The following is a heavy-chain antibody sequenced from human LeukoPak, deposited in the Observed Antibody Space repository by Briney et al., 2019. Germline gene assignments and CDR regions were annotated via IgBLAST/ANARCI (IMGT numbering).Heavy chain of an antibody. J-gene: IGHJ4*02. CDR1: GFTFSNYW. CDR3: ARGPMVRTNLFDY. D-gene: IGHD3-10*01. CDR2: INSDGSIS. V-gene: IGHV3-74*01. Sequence: GGSLRLSCAASGFTFSNYWMHWVRQAPGKGLVWVSRINSDGSISSYADSVKGRFSISRDNAKNTLYLQMNSLRAEDTAVYYCARGPMVRTNLFDYWGQGTLVTVSS.